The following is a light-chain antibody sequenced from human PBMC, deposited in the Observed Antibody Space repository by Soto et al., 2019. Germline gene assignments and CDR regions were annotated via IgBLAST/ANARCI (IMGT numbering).Light chain of an antibody. CDR2: TPS. CDR1: QSVTSN. V-gene: IGKV3-15*01. CDR3: QQYRYWPYT. J-gene: IGKJ2*01. Sequence: EIVMTQSPATLSVSPGERVSLFCRASQSVTSNLACYQQKPGQAPRLLFHTPSNRATGIPARFSGGGSETEFTLTISSVQSEDFAIYYCQQYRYWPYTFGQGTKLEI.